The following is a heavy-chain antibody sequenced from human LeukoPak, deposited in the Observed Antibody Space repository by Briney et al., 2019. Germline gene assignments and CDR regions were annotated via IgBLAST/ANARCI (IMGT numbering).Heavy chain of an antibody. Sequence: GGSLRLSCAASGFTFSSYAMHWVRQAPGKGLEWVAVISYDGSNKYYADSVKGRFTISRDNSKSTLFLQMDSLRVEDTALYYCAKRGEVSTYYYFESWGQGALVTVSS. D-gene: IGHD2/OR15-2a*01. CDR2: ISYDGSNK. J-gene: IGHJ4*02. CDR3: AKRGEVSTYYYFES. V-gene: IGHV3-30-3*02. CDR1: GFTFSSYA.